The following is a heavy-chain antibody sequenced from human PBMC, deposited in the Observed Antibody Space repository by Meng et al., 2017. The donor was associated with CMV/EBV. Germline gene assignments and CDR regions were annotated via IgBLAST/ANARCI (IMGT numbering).Heavy chain of an antibody. V-gene: IGHV1-8*01. CDR2: IDPNNGRT. Sequence: YTFTRYEISWVRQGIGQGLEWVGRIDPNNGRTAYAPKFQGRVTMSRDTSITTAYMELSSLRSDDTAVYYCARADRNFDFWSGYPRFDPWGQGTLVTVSS. CDR1: YTFTRYE. J-gene: IGHJ5*02. CDR3: ARADRNFDFWSGYPRFDP. D-gene: IGHD3-3*01.